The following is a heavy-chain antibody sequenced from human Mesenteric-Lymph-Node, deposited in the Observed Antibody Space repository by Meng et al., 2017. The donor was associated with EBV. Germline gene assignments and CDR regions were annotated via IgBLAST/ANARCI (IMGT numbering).Heavy chain of an antibody. CDR3: ARGSPDVDFWLGYYRFDY. CDR1: GYTFTSYY. J-gene: IGHJ4*02. CDR2: INPNDGGT. D-gene: IGHD3-3*01. Sequence: QVQLVQSGPEGKNPGASVKLSCKASGYTFTSYYMHWVRQAPGQGLEWMGVINPNDGGTNYAQKIQGRVTMTRDTSTSTVYMELSSLRSEDTAVFYCARGSPDVDFWLGYYRFDYWGQGTLVTVSS. V-gene: IGHV1-46*01.